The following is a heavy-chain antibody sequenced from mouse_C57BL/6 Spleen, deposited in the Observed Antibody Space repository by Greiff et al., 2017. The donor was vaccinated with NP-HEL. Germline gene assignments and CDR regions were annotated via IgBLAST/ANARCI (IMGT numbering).Heavy chain of an antibody. J-gene: IGHJ2*01. D-gene: IGHD3-2*01. V-gene: IGHV1-50*01. CDR2: IDPSDSYT. Sequence: VQLQQPGAELVKPGASVKLSCKASGYTFTSYWMQWVKQRPGQGLEWIGEIDPSDSYTNYNQKFKGKATLTVDTSSSTAYMQLSSLTSEDSAVYYCARWGRQSGYWGKGTTLTVSS. CDR3: ARWGRQSGY. CDR1: GYTFTSYW.